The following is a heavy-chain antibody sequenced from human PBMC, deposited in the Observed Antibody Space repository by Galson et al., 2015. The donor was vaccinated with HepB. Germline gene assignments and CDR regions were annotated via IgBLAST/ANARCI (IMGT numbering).Heavy chain of an antibody. D-gene: IGHD5-12*01. Sequence: CAISGDSVSRNGAAWSWVRQSPSRGLEWLGRTYYRSKWYHDYAESVESRITISPDTSENQFSLQLNSVTPEDTAVYYCARTDLAAAISYYYYYMDVWGKGTTVTVSS. CDR1: GDSVSRNGAA. J-gene: IGHJ6*03. V-gene: IGHV6-1*01. CDR2: TYYRSKWYH. CDR3: ARTDLAAAISYYYYYMDV.